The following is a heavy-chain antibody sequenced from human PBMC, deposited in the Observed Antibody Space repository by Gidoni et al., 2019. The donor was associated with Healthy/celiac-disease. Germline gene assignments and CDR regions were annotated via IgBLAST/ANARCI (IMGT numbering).Heavy chain of an antibody. CDR2: IYYSGST. V-gene: IGHV4-59*01. CDR1: GGSISSYY. Sequence: QVQLQESGPGLVKPSETLSPTCTVPGGSISSYYWSWIRQPPRKGLEWIGYIYYSGSTNYNPSLKSRVTISVDTSKNQFSLKLSSVTAADTAVYYCARGRPSYYYGMDVWGQGTTVTVSS. CDR3: ARGRPSYYYGMDV. J-gene: IGHJ6*02.